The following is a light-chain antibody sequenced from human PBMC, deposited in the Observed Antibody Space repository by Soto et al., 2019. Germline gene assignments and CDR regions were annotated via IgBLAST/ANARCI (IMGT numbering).Light chain of an antibody. Sequence: EIVMTQSPATLSVSPGERAPLSCRASQSVSSNLAWYQQKPGQAPRLLIYGASTRATGIPARFSGSGSGTEFTLTISSLQSEDFAVYYCQQYSKWPITFGQGTRLEIK. CDR2: GAS. V-gene: IGKV3-15*01. CDR1: QSVSSN. CDR3: QQYSKWPIT. J-gene: IGKJ5*01.